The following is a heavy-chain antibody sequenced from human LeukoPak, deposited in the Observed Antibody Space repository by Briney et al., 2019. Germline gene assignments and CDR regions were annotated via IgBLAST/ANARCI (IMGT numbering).Heavy chain of an antibody. CDR3: ARDLYYDFWSGYLGSGFSRDYGMDV. CDR1: GFTFSSYG. Sequence: GGSLRLSCAASGFTFSSYGMHWVRQAPGKGLEWAAVIWYDGSNKYYADSVKGRFTISRDNSKNTLYLQMNSLRAEDTAVYYCARDLYYDFWSGYLGSGFSRDYGMDVWGQGTTVTVSS. J-gene: IGHJ6*02. D-gene: IGHD3-3*01. V-gene: IGHV3-33*01. CDR2: IWYDGSNK.